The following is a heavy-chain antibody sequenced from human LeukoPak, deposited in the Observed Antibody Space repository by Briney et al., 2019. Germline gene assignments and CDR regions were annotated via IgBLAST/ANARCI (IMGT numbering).Heavy chain of an antibody. J-gene: IGHJ6*02. CDR1: GYTFSSYA. V-gene: IGHV1-69*04. Sequence: ASVKVSCTASGYTFSSYAISWVRQAPGQGLEWMGRIIPIFGIANYAQKFQGRVTITADKSTSTAYMELSSLRSEDTAVYYCAREHCSSTSCLLPFDVWGQGTTVTVSS. CDR3: AREHCSSTSCLLPFDV. CDR2: IIPIFGIA. D-gene: IGHD2-2*01.